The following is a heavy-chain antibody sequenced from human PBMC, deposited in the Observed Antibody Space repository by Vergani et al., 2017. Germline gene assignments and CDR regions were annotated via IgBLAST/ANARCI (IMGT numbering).Heavy chain of an antibody. J-gene: IGHJ2*01. Sequence: QVQLQESGPGLVKPSQTLPLTCTVSGGSISSGSYYWSWIRQPAGKGLEWMGRIYTSGSTNYNHSLKSRVTMSVDTSKNQFSLKLSSVTAADTAVYDCARGRRIAAKYWYFDLWGRGTLVTVSS. D-gene: IGHD6-6*01. V-gene: IGHV4-61*02. CDR2: IYTSGST. CDR1: GGSISSGSYY. CDR3: ARGRRIAAKYWYFDL.